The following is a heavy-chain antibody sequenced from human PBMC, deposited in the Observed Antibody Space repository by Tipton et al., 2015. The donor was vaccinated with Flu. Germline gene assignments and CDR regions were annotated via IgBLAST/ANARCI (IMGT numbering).Heavy chain of an antibody. CDR2: INHSGST. CDR1: GDSISSYY. J-gene: IGHJ3*02. D-gene: IGHD2-21*02. V-gene: IGHV4-34*01. Sequence: TLSLTCTVSGDSISSYYWSWIRQPAGKGLEWIGEINHSGSTNYNPSLKSRVTISGDTSKNQFSLKLSSVTAADTAVHYCATHCVGVCSHAFDIWGQGTMVTVSS. CDR3: ATHCVGVCSHAFDI.